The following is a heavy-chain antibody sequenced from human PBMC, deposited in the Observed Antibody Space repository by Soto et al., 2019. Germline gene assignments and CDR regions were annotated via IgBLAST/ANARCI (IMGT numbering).Heavy chain of an antibody. D-gene: IGHD2-2*01. J-gene: IGHJ6*02. Sequence: ASVKVSCKASGYTFTDYYLYWVRRAPGQGLEWMGWINPNSGATNYAQKFQGWVTMTRDTSISTAYMEVRRLKSYDTAVYYCASSHFISPGCYEYHHFGMAVWGQGTTVTVSS. V-gene: IGHV1-2*04. CDR3: ASSHFISPGCYEYHHFGMAV. CDR2: INPNSGAT. CDR1: GYTFTDYY.